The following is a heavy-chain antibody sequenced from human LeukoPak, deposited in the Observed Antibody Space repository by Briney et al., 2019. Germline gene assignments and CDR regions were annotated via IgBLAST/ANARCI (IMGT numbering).Heavy chain of an antibody. CDR1: GFTFSSYS. CDR3: ARDPSGWYYVDY. D-gene: IGHD6-19*01. Sequence: GGSLRLSCAASGFTFSSYSMNWVRQAPGKGLEWVSSISSSSSYIYYADSVKGRFTISRDNAKNSLYLQMNSLRAEDTAVYYCARDPSGWYYVDYWGQGTLVTVSS. CDR2: ISSSSSYI. J-gene: IGHJ4*02. V-gene: IGHV3-21*01.